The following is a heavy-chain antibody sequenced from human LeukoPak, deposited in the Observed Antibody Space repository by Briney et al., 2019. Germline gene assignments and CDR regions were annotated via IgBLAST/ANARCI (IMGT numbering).Heavy chain of an antibody. D-gene: IGHD3-22*01. CDR3: ARESASGGMIVGVTSRYFDY. V-gene: IGHV4-39*07. J-gene: IGHJ4*02. Sequence: SETLSLTCTVSGGSISSSSYYWGWIRQPPGKGREWIGCIYYSGSTYYNPSLKSRATISVDTSKNQSSLKLSSVTAADTAVYYCARESASGGMIVGVTSRYFDYWGQGTLVTVSS. CDR1: GGSISSSSYY. CDR2: IYYSGST.